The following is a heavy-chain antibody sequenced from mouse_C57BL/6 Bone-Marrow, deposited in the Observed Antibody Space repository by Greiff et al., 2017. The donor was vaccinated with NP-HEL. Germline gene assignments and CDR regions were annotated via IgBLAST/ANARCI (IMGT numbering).Heavy chain of an antibody. CDR1: GYTFTEYT. Sequence: VNLVESGAELVKPGASVKLSCKASGYTFTEYTIHWVKQRSGQGLEWIGWFYPGSGSIKYNEKFKDKATLTADKSSSTVYMELSRLTSEDSAVYFCARHEIPRYDYDGEDWYFDVWGTGTTVTVSS. J-gene: IGHJ1*03. D-gene: IGHD2-4*01. CDR3: ARHEIPRYDYDGEDWYFDV. V-gene: IGHV1-62-2*01. CDR2: FYPGSGSI.